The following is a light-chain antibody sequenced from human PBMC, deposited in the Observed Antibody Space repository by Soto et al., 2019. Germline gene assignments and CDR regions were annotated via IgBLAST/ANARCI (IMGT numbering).Light chain of an antibody. CDR3: HQSDDSPWT. CDR2: GAS. CDR1: QSLPSNS. V-gene: IGKV3-20*01. Sequence: ETVLMQSPDTLSLSPGEGVTLSCRASQSLPSNSLAWYQQKPGQPPRLLFYGASSRATGVPDRFVGSGSGTDFTLTVARLEAEDSAVYFCHQSDDSPWTFGQGTKVEV. J-gene: IGKJ1*01.